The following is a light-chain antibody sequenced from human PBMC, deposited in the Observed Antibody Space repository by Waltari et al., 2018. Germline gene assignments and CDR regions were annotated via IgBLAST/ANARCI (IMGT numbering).Light chain of an antibody. CDR3: ASWDDSPNGRWV. CDR1: SSNVGNNV. CDR2: SND. V-gene: IGLV1-44*01. J-gene: IGLJ3*02. Sequence: QSVLTQPPSASGAPGQRVTISCSGSSSNVGNNVVNWYQQIPGTAPKLLIYSNDQRPSGVPARFSGSKSGTSASLAISGLQSEDEGDYYCASWDDSPNGRWVFGGGTKLTVL.